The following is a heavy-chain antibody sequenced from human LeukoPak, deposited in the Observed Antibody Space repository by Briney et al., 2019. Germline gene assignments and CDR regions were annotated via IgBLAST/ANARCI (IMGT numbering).Heavy chain of an antibody. J-gene: IGHJ6*03. V-gene: IGHV3-21*01. CDR3: ARVERVTMVRGVTLYYYYMDV. CDR2: ISSSSSYI. CDR1: GFTFSSYS. Sequence: GGSLRLSCAASGFTFSSYSMNWVRQAPGKGLEWVSSISSSSSYIYYADSVKGRFTISRDNAKNSLYLQMNSLRAEDTAVYYCARVERVTMVRGVTLYYYYMDVWGKGTTVTVSS. D-gene: IGHD3-10*01.